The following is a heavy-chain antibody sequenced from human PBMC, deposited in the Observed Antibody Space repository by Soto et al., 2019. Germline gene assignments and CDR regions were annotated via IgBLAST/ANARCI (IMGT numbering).Heavy chain of an antibody. CDR1: GFTFSSYA. J-gene: IGHJ4*02. D-gene: IGHD3-16*02. CDR2: NSGSGGST. V-gene: IGHV3-23*01. CDR3: VKDPFMITFGGVIVPH. Sequence: GGSLRLSCAASGFTFSSYALSCVSQAPGKGLEWFSANSGSGGSTYYADSVKGRFTISRDNSKNTLYLQMNSLRAEDTAVYYCVKDPFMITFGGVIVPHWGQGTLVTVSS.